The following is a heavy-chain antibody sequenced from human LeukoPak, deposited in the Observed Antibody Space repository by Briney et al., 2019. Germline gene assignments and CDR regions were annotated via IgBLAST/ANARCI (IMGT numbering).Heavy chain of an antibody. CDR1: GFTFSSYS. V-gene: IGHV3-21*04. Sequence: GGSLRLSCAASGFTFSSYSMNWVRQAPGKGLEWVSSISSSSSYIYYADSVKGRFTISRDNAKNSLYLQMNSLRAEDTAVYYCARMSGIAVAAIWISFFDYWGQGTLVTVSS. CDR2: ISSSSSYI. D-gene: IGHD6-19*01. J-gene: IGHJ4*02. CDR3: ARMSGIAVAAIWISFFDY.